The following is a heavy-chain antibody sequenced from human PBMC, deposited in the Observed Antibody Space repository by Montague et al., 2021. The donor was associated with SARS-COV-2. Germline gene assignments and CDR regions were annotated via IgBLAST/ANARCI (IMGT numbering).Heavy chain of an antibody. CDR1: GGSFSRYI. D-gene: IGHD3-16*01. CDR3: VGAPDEYYFDY. Sequence: SETLSLTCDVYGGSFSRYIWSWIRQPPGRGPEVIGHISPTGSTRYNPSLESRLPISLDTSKGRLSLELTSVTVADTSIYFCVGAPDEYYFDYWGQGTPVSVSS. V-gene: IGHV4-34*01. CDR2: ISPTGST. J-gene: IGHJ4*02.